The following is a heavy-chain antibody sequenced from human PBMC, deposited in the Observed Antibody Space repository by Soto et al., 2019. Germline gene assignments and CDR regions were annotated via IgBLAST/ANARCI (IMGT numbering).Heavy chain of an antibody. J-gene: IGHJ4*02. CDR3: ARESSSTVTTGGGGSAKDY. Sequence: QVHLVESGGGVVQPGRSLRLSCAASGLTFSNYAMHWVRQAPGKGLEWVAFISYDGTNRCYPDSVKGRSTISRDNSKNTLYLQMNSLKTEDTAVYYCARESSSTVTTGGGGSAKDYWGQGTLVTVSS. D-gene: IGHD4-17*01. CDR1: GLTFSNYA. V-gene: IGHV3-30-3*01. CDR2: ISYDGTNR.